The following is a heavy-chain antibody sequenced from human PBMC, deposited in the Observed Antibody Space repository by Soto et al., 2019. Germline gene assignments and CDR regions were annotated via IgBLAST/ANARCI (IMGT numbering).Heavy chain of an antibody. J-gene: IGHJ4*02. D-gene: IGHD3-22*01. V-gene: IGHV4-31*03. CDR3: ARDAAAYYSDSSGYYFAY. CDR2: IYYSGST. CDR1: GGSISSGGYY. Sequence: QVQLQESGPGLVKPSQTLSLTCTVSGGSISSGGYYWTWIRQHPGKGLEWIGYIYYSGSTYYNPSLKSRVTISVDTSKNQFALKLSSVTAADTAVYYCARDAAAYYSDSSGYYFAYWGQGTLVTVSS.